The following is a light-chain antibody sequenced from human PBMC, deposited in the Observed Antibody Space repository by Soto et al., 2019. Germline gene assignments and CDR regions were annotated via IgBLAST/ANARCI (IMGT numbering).Light chain of an antibody. CDR1: QSVNTKY. J-gene: IGKJ3*01. V-gene: IGKV3-20*01. Sequence: EIVLTQSPGTPSLSPGERATLSCRASQSVNTKYLAWYQQKPGQAPRLLISGVSSRATGIPDRFSGNESGTDFILTISRVETEDFAVYYCQQFGTSSLVTFGPGTKVDIK. CDR3: QQFGTSSLVT. CDR2: GVS.